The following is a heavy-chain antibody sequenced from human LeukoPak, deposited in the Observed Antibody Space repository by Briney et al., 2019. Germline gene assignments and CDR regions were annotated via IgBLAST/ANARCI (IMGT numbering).Heavy chain of an antibody. Sequence: PGGSLRLSCAASGFIFSDYILAWVRQAPGKGLEWVGRIKRGSNSYTTVYAASVKGRFTISRDDSQNSLYLHMNSLKTEDTAVYHCSRDGGDSGHSAFDIWGQGTMVTVSS. J-gene: IGHJ3*02. CDR2: IKRGSNSYTT. CDR3: SRDGGDSGHSAFDI. D-gene: IGHD3-16*01. V-gene: IGHV3-72*01. CDR1: GFIFSDYI.